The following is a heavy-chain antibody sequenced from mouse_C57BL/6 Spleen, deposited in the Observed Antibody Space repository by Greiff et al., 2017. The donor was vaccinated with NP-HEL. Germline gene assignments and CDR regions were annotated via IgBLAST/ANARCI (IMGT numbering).Heavy chain of an antibody. Sequence: QVQLQQPGAELVKPGASVKMSCKASGYTFTSYWITWVKQRPGQGLEWIGDIYPGSGSTNYNEKFKSKATLTVDTSSSTAYMLLSSLTSEDSAVYYCARDYYYGSSPYYYAMDYWGQGTSVTVSS. J-gene: IGHJ4*01. D-gene: IGHD1-1*01. V-gene: IGHV1-55*01. CDR2: IYPGSGST. CDR3: ARDYYYGSSPYYYAMDY. CDR1: GYTFTSYW.